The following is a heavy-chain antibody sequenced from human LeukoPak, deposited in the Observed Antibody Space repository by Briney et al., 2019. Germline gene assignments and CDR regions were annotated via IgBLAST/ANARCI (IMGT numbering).Heavy chain of an antibody. CDR3: AKEGMGAAGRRFDC. J-gene: IGHJ4*02. CDR1: GFTFSSYG. D-gene: IGHD6-13*01. Sequence: PGGSLRLSCVASGFTFSSYGMNWVRQAPGKGLQWVSSIANTGGNTYYADSVRGRFTISRDNSKNTLYLQMNSLRDEDTAVYYCAKEGMGAAGRRFDCWGQGTPVTVSS. CDR2: IANTGGNT. V-gene: IGHV3-23*01.